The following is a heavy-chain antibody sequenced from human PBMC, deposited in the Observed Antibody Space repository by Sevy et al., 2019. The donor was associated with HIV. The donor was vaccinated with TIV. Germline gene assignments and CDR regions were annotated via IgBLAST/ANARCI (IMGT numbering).Heavy chain of an antibody. J-gene: IGHJ4*02. Sequence: SETLSLTCTVSGGSINSYYWSWIRQPPGKGLEWIGYIYNSGSTNYNPSLKSRVTISVDTSKNQFSLKLSSVAAADTAVYYCARGPTRYYFDYWGQGTLVTVSS. CDR2: IYNSGST. D-gene: IGHD1-1*01. CDR3: ARGPTRYYFDY. V-gene: IGHV4-59*13. CDR1: GGSINSYY.